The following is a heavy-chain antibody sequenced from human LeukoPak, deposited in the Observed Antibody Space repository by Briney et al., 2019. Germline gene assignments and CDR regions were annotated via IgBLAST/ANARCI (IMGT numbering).Heavy chain of an antibody. CDR1: GVSITSYY. CDR3: ARGEGYNLY. V-gene: IGHV4-59*01. Sequence: SSETLSLTCAVSGVSITSYYWSWVRQPPGKGLEWIGYIFHSGITNYNPSLKSRVTMSIDTSKSRYSLRLSSVTAADTAVYYCARGEGYNLYWGQGTLVTVSS. J-gene: IGHJ1*01. D-gene: IGHD5-24*01. CDR2: IFHSGIT.